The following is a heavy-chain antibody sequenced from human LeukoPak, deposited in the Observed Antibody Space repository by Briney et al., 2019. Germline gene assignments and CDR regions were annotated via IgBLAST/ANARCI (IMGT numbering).Heavy chain of an antibody. CDR1: GFIVSSKY. V-gene: IGHV3-66*01. Sequence: GGSLRLSCTVSGFIVSSKYMRWVRQAPGKGLEGGAVIYRGVATYYAGSAKGRFTISRDNSKNTLYLQMNSLGAEDRAVYYCARAAFASSWYEGGLDVWGQGTTVTVSS. CDR3: ARAAFASSWYEGGLDV. J-gene: IGHJ6*02. D-gene: IGHD6-13*01. CDR2: IYRGVAT.